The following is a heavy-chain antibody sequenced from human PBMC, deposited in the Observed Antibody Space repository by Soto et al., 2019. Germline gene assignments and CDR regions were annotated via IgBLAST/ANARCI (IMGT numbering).Heavy chain of an antibody. CDR2: IIPILGIA. V-gene: IGHV1-69*08. D-gene: IGHD3-10*01. Sequence: QVQLVQSGAEVKKPGSSVKVSCKASGGTFSSYTISWVRQAPGQGLEWMGRIIPILGIANYAQKFQGRVTITADXXTXTXXMELSSLRSEDTAVYYCARDIGEPVHYYYYYGMDVWGQGTTVTVSS. CDR3: ARDIGEPVHYYYYYGMDV. J-gene: IGHJ6*02. CDR1: GGTFSSYT.